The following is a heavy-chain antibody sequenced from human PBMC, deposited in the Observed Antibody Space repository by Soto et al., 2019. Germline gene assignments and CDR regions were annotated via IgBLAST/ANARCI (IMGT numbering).Heavy chain of an antibody. CDR3: AKKMYDSVWGSYRHYYFDY. D-gene: IGHD3-16*02. J-gene: IGHJ4*02. Sequence: GGSLRLSCAASGFTFSSYAMSWFRQAPGKGLEWVSAISGSGGRTYYAAGVKGRFTISIENSNNTLYLQMNSLRAEDTAVYYCAKKMYDSVWGSYRHYYFDYWGQGTLVTVSS. CDR1: GFTFSSYA. V-gene: IGHV3-23*01. CDR2: ISGSGGRT.